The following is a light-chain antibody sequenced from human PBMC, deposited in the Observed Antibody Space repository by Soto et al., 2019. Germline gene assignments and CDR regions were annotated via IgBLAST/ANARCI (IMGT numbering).Light chain of an antibody. V-gene: IGKV3-15*01. CDR3: QQYGTSEII. J-gene: IGKJ5*01. CDR2: GAS. CDR1: QSVGTN. Sequence: IVMTQSPASLSVSPGERATLSCRASQSVGTNLAWYQQKPGQAPRLLIYGASTRATDIPARFSGSGSGTEFTLTISRLEPEDFAVFYCQQYGTSEIIFGQGTRLEI.